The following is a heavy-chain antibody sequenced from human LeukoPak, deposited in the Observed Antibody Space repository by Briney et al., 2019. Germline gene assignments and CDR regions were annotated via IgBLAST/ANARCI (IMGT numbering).Heavy chain of an antibody. CDR1: GGSFASGTDY. D-gene: IGHD1-26*01. Sequence: PSETLSLTCSVSGGSFASGTDYWSWIRQPPGKGLEWIGYIYYSGSTNYNPSLKNRVIISVDTSKNQFSLKVNSVTAADTAIYYCARGSGNYYRGFDYWGQGALVTVSS. V-gene: IGHV4-61*01. CDR3: ARGSGNYYRGFDY. CDR2: IYYSGST. J-gene: IGHJ4*02.